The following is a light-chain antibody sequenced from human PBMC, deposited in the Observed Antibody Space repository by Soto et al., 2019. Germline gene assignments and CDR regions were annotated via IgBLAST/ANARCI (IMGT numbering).Light chain of an antibody. CDR3: AAWDDSLNDVV. V-gene: IGLV1-44*01. Sequence: QSVLTQPPSASGTPGQRVTISCSGSSSNIGSNTVNWYQQLPGTAPKLLIYTNKQRPSGVPDRFSGSKSGPSATLAISGLQSEDEAEYYCAAWDDSLNDVVFGGGTKLTVL. CDR2: TNK. J-gene: IGLJ2*01. CDR1: SSNIGSNT.